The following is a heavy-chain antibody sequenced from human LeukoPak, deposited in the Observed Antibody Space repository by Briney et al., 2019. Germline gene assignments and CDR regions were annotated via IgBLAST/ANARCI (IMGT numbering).Heavy chain of an antibody. V-gene: IGHV4-4*07. J-gene: IGHJ4*02. D-gene: IGHD4-17*01. CDR2: IYNSGIT. CDR1: GGSISSYY. Sequence: SETLSLTCTVSGGSISSYYWSCIRQPAGKGLEWIGRIYNSGITNYNPSLKSRVTMSMDTSMNQFSLKLRSVTAADTAVYYCARDYGDFPAYYFDYWGQGTLVTVSS. CDR3: ARDYGDFPAYYFDY.